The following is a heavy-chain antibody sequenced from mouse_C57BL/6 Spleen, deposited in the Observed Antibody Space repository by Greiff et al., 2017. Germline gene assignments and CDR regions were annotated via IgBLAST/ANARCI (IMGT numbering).Heavy chain of an antibody. V-gene: IGHV14-3*01. CDR1: GFNIKNTY. CDR2: IDPANGST. Sequence: VQLQQSVAELVRPGASVKLSCTASGFNIKNTYMHWVKQRPEQGLEWIGRIDPANGSTKYDPKFQGKATITADTSSNTAYLQLSSLTSEDTAIYYCARARYYGSGSLDDWGQGTTLTVSS. J-gene: IGHJ2*01. D-gene: IGHD1-1*01. CDR3: ARARYYGSGSLDD.